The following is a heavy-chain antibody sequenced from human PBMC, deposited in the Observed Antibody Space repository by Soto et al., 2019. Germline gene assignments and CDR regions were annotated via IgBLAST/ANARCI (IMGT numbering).Heavy chain of an antibody. CDR2: ISYDGSNK. Sequence: GGSLRLSCAASGFTFRIYWMHWFRQASGKGLVWVAVISYDGSNKYNADSVKGRFTISRDNSKNTLYLQMNSLRAEDTAVYYCARDVGGSGPNTYFDYWGQGTLVTVSS. D-gene: IGHD6-19*01. J-gene: IGHJ4*02. V-gene: IGHV3-30-3*01. CDR1: GFTFRIYW. CDR3: ARDVGGSGPNTYFDY.